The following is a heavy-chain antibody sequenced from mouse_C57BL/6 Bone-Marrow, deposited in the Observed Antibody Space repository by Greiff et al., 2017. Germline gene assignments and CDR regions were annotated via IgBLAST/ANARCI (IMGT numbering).Heavy chain of an antibody. Sequence: VQLQQPGAELVKPGASVKMSCTASGYTFTSYWITWVKQRPGQGLEWIGGIYPAGGGTNYNEKFKSKATLTVDTASSTAYMQLSSLTSEDSAVYYDANSLLWYFDDWGTGTTVTVSS. J-gene: IGHJ1*03. V-gene: IGHV1-55*01. CDR1: GYTFTSYW. CDR3: ANSLLWYFDD. CDR2: IYPAGGGT.